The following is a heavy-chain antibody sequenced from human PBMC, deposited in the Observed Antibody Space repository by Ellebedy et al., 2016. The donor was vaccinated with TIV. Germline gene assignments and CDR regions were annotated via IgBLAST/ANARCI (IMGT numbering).Heavy chain of an antibody. CDR1: GYTFTNYG. D-gene: IGHD3-22*01. Sequence: AASVKVSCKASGYTFTNYGFSWVRQAPGQGLEWMGWISAYNCYTNYAQRLQGRVSMTADTSTGTAYMELRSLRLDDTAVYYCARGTSRAFYYDSSGYNYWGQGTLVTVSS. J-gene: IGHJ4*02. CDR2: ISAYNCYT. CDR3: ARGTSRAFYYDSSGYNY. V-gene: IGHV1-18*01.